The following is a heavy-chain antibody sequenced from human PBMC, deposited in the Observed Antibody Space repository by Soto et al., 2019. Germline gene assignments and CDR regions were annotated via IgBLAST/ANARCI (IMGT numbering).Heavy chain of an antibody. V-gene: IGHV1-3*01. CDR3: ARSVGAALSDY. CDR1: GYTFTSYA. Sequence: QVQLVQSGAEVKKPGASVKVSCKASGYTFTSYAMNWVRQATGQRLEWMGWINAGNGNTKYSQKFQGRVTITRDTSASTAYMELSSLRSEDTAVYYCARSVGAALSDYWGQGTLVTVSS. J-gene: IGHJ4*02. CDR2: INAGNGNT. D-gene: IGHD1-26*01.